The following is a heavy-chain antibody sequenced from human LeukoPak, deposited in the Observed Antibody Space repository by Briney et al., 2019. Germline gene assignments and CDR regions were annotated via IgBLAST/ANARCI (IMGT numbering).Heavy chain of an antibody. J-gene: IGHJ4*02. CDR3: ARDNNNWGGYFDY. V-gene: IGHV4-59*01. CDR1: GGSISSYY. CDR2: IYYSGST. D-gene: IGHD1-1*01. Sequence: SETLSLTCTVSGGSISSYYWSWIRQPPGKGLEWIGYIYYSGSTNYNPSLKSRVTTSVDTSKNQVSLKLSSVTAADTAMYYCARDNNNWGGYFDYWGQGTLVTVSS.